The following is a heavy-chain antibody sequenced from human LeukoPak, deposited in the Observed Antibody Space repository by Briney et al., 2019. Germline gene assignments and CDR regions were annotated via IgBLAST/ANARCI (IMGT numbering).Heavy chain of an antibody. J-gene: IGHJ4*02. CDR1: GLTFSRYA. CDR3: AKDIAQGYTFGSIEQDY. CDR2: VSESGSGT. D-gene: IGHD5-18*01. V-gene: IGHV3-23*01. Sequence: GGSLRLSCAVSGLTFSRYAMSWVRQAPGKGLEWVSAVSESGSGTYYADSVKGRFTISRDNSKDTLSLQMNSLRAEDTAVYYCAKDIAQGYTFGSIEQDYWGQGTLVTVSS.